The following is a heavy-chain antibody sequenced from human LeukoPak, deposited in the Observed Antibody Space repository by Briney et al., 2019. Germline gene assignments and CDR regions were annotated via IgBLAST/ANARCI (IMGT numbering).Heavy chain of an antibody. D-gene: IGHD3-10*01. CDR2: ISTSSSYI. V-gene: IGHV3-21*01. CDR1: GFTFSTYY. J-gene: IGHJ3*02. Sequence: GGSLRLSCAASGFTFSTYYMNWVRQAPGKGLEWVSSISTSSSYIYYADAVKGRFTISRDNAKNSLYLQINSLRAEDTAVYYCARADGIRGVAFDIWAQGTMVTVS. CDR3: ARADGIRGVAFDI.